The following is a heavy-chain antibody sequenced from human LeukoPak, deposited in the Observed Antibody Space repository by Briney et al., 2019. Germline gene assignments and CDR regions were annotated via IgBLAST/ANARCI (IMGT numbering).Heavy chain of an antibody. CDR3: ARGVTGGDAFDI. CDR1: GYTFTSYD. CDR2: MNSKSGNT. D-gene: IGHD1-14*01. Sequence: ASVRVSCKASGYTFTSYDIHWLRQAAGQGLEWMGWMNSKSGNTGYAQKFQGRVTMTRNTSITTAYMELSSLRSEDTAVYYCARGVTGGDAFDIWGQGTMVTVSS. J-gene: IGHJ3*02. V-gene: IGHV1-8*01.